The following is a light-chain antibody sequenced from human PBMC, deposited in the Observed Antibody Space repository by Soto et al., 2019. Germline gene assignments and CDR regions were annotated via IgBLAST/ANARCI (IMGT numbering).Light chain of an antibody. CDR3: SSYTSSSDYV. CDR2: EVS. V-gene: IGLV2-14*01. Sequence: QSGLTQPASVAGSPGQSIAIACTGTSSDVGGYNYVSWYQQHPGKAPKLMIYEVSNRPSGVSNRFSGSKSGNTASLTISGLQAEDEADYYCSSYTSSSDYVFGTGTKVTV. J-gene: IGLJ1*01. CDR1: SSDVGGYNY.